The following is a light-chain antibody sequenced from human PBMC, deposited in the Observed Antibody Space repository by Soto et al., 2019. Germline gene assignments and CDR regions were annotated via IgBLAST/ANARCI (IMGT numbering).Light chain of an antibody. Sequence: DIVVTQSPDSLAVSLGERATINCKSSQSVLYDSNKKNYLAWYQQKPGQTPQLLIYWASTRESGVPDRFSGSGAETDFTLTISSLQADDVGVYYCQQYYGLPLTFGGWTRVDIK. J-gene: IGKJ4*01. CDR2: WAS. V-gene: IGKV4-1*01. CDR3: QQYYGLPLT. CDR1: QSVLYDSNKKNY.